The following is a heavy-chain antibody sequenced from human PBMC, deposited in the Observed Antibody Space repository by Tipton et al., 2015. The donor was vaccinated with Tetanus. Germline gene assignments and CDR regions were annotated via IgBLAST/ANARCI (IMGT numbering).Heavy chain of an antibody. Sequence: TLSLTCTVSGGSISSYYWSWIRQPPGKGLEWIGYIYYSGRTQYNPSLKSRVTISVDTAKNQFSLQLSSATAADTAVYYCARTTRRWLHPDYWGQGTLVAVSS. CDR2: IYYSGRT. V-gene: IGHV4-59*01. D-gene: IGHD5-24*01. CDR3: ARTTRRWLHPDY. J-gene: IGHJ4*02. CDR1: GGSISSYY.